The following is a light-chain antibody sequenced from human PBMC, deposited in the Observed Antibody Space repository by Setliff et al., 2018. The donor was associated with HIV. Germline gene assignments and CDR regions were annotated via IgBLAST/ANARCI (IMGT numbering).Light chain of an antibody. J-gene: IGLJ1*01. CDR2: SHN. CDR3: AAWDDSLNGYV. V-gene: IGLV1-44*01. Sequence: QSVLTQPPSASGTPGQRVTISCSGSSSNIGSNTVNWYQQLPGTAPKLLIYSHNQRPSGVPDRFSGSKSGTSASLAISGLQSEDEADYYCAAWDDSLNGYVFGTGTKATVL. CDR1: SSNIGSNT.